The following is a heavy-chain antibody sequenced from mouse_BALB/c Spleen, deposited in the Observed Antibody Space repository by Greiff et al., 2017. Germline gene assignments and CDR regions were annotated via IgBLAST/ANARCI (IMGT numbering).Heavy chain of an antibody. CDR3: ARYYYGSGGY. CDR2: ISSGGSYT. J-gene: IGHJ2*01. Sequence: VQLKESGGDLVKPGGSLKLSCAASGFTFSSYGMSWVRQTPDKRLEWVATISSGGSYTYYPDSVKGRFTISRDNAKNTLYLQMSSLKSEDTAMYYCARYYYGSGGYWGQGTTLTVSS. D-gene: IGHD1-1*01. CDR1: GFTFSSYG. V-gene: IGHV5-6*01.